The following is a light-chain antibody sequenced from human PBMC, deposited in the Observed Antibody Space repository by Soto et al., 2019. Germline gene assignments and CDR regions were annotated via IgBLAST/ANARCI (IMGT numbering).Light chain of an antibody. CDR1: QAISNS. V-gene: IGKV1-27*01. Sequence: DIQMTQSPSSLSASVGDGVTITCRASQAISNSLAWYQQRPGKVPKVLIYAASTLQSGVPSRFSGSGSGTDFTLTITSLQPEDVATYFCQKYHSAPFTFGPGTKLDIK. J-gene: IGKJ3*01. CDR2: AAS. CDR3: QKYHSAPFT.